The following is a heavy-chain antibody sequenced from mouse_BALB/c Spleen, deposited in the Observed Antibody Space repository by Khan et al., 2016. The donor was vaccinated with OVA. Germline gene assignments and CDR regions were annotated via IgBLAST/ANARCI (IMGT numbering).Heavy chain of an antibody. CDR1: GYSFSRSW. V-gene: IGHV1-80*01. J-gene: IGHJ3*01. CDR2: SYPGNGDS. CDR3: ARVGGDGFTY. Sequence: QVQLQQPGAELVRPGSSVKISCKASGYSFSRSWMNWVKQRPGQGLEWIGQSYPGNGDSNYNEKFKGKATLTADKSSSTAYLQLNSLTSEDSAVYFCARVGGDGFTYWGHRTLVTVSA. D-gene: IGHD2-13*01.